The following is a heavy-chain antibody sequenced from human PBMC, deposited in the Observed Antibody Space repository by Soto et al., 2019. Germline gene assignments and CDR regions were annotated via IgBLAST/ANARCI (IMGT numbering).Heavy chain of an antibody. Sequence: SVKVSCKASGGTFSSYAISWVRQAPGQGLEWMGGIIPIFGTANYAQKFQGRVTITADKSTSKAYMELSSLRSEDTAVYYCAIVGGKSKTIDYWGQGNLVTVSS. CDR1: GGTFSSYA. CDR2: IIPIFGTA. CDR3: AIVGGKSKTIDY. J-gene: IGHJ4*02. V-gene: IGHV1-69*06. D-gene: IGHD2-15*01.